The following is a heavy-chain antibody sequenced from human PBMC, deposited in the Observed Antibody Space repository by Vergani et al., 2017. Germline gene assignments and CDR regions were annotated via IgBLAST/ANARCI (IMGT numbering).Heavy chain of an antibody. CDR1: GFTFSSYS. D-gene: IGHD3-10*01. Sequence: EVQLVESGGGLVKPGGSLRLSCAASGFTFSSYSMNWVRQAPGKRLEWVSSISSSSSYIYYADSVKGRFTISRDNAKNSLYLQMNSLRAEDTAVYYVVVRGGGVDYWGQGTLVTVSS. J-gene: IGHJ4*02. CDR3: VVRGGGVDY. V-gene: IGHV3-21*01. CDR2: ISSSSSYI.